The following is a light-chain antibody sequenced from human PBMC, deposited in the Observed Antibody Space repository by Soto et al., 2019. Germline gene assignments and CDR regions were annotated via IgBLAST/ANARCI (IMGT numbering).Light chain of an antibody. CDR2: EVT. Sequence: QSALTQPPSASGSLGQSVTISCTGTSSDVGAYNYVSWYQQHPGKAPKLMIYEVTRRPSGVPDRFSGSKSGTSASLAISGLQSEDEADYYCAAWDDGLSGPVFGGGTKLTVL. J-gene: IGLJ3*02. CDR3: AAWDDGLSGPV. CDR1: SSDVGAYNY. V-gene: IGLV2-8*01.